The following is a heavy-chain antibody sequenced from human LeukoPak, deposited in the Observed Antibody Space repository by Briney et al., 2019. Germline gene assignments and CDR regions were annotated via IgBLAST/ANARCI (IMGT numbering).Heavy chain of an antibody. V-gene: IGHV3-33*06. J-gene: IGHJ3*02. CDR3: AKDRGYYYDSSGPDAFDI. CDR1: GFTFSSYG. CDR2: IWYDGSNK. D-gene: IGHD3-22*01. Sequence: PGGSLRLSCAASGFTFSSYGMHWVRQAPGKGLEWVAVIWYDGSNKYYADSVKGRFTISRDNSKNTLYLQMNSLRAEDTAVYYCAKDRGYYYDSSGPDAFDIWGQGTMVTVSS.